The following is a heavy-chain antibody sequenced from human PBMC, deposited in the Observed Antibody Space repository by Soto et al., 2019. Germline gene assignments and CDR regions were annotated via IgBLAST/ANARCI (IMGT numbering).Heavy chain of an antibody. CDR2: IYYSGST. Sequence: SETLSLTCTVSGGSISSSSYYWGWIRQPPGKGLEWIGSIYYSGSTYYNPSLKSRVTISVDTSKNQFSLKLSSVTAADTAVYYCARRYSRRYDFWSGYFEGSRWFDPWGQGTLVTVSS. CDR3: ARRYSRRYDFWSGYFEGSRWFDP. D-gene: IGHD3-3*01. J-gene: IGHJ5*02. V-gene: IGHV4-39*01. CDR1: GGSISSSSYY.